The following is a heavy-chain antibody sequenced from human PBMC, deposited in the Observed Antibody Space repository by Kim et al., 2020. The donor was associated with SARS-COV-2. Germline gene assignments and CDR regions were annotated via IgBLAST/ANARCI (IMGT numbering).Heavy chain of an antibody. J-gene: IGHJ4*02. V-gene: IGHV4-34*01. D-gene: IGHD5-12*01. CDR3: ARDEWVRERRTDY. Sequence: YNPSLKRRVTISMDTSKIQFSLRLSSVTAADTAVYYCARDEWVRERRTDYWGQGTLVPVSS.